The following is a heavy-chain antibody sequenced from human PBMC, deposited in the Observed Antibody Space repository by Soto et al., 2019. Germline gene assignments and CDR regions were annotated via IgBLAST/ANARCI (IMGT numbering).Heavy chain of an antibody. Sequence: QGQLVQSGAEVKTPGSSVKVSCRASGGTSNNYADTWVRQAPGHGLEWMGGIIAYFGTATYAHKFRGRLTNTADDSPRKNYMELGRLTTDDKGIYYCAKLLGPGSYYDDDYWGQGTLVTVSS. V-gene: IGHV1-69*01. D-gene: IGHD3-10*01. J-gene: IGHJ4*02. CDR2: IIAYFGTA. CDR3: AKLLGPGSYYDDDY. CDR1: GGTSNNYA.